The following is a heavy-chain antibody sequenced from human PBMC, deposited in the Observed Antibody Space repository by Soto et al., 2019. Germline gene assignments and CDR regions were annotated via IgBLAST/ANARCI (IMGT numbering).Heavy chain of an antibody. V-gene: IGHV4-31*03. CDR3: ARGVSTVSSVFDY. Sequence: PSETLSLTCTVSGGPFSSGGYYWSWIRQEPGKGLEWIGYIYQNGDTSYNPSLKSRVTISADTSKTQFSLKLSSVTAADTAVYYCARGVSTVSSVFDYWGQGMLVTVSS. CDR2: IYQNGDT. D-gene: IGHD4-17*01. J-gene: IGHJ4*02. CDR1: GGPFSSGGYY.